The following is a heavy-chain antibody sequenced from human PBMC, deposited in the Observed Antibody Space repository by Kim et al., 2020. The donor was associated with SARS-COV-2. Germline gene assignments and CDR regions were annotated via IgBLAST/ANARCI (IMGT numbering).Heavy chain of an antibody. V-gene: IGHV3-23*03. CDR2: IYSGGSST. CDR3: AKADSSGAYNY. CDR1: GFTFSSYA. Sequence: GGSLRLSCAASGFTFSSYAMSWVRQAPGKGLEWVSVIYSGGSSTYYADSVKGRFTISRDNSKNTLYLQMNSLRAEDTAVYYCAKADSSGAYNYWGQGTLVTVSS. D-gene: IGHD3-22*01. J-gene: IGHJ4*02.